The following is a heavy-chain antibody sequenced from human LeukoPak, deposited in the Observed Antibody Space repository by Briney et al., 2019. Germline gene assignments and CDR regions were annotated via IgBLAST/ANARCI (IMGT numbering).Heavy chain of an antibody. CDR3: ARAAYQLLYLDY. V-gene: IGHV3-30*02. CDR2: ISHDGLEE. D-gene: IGHD2-2*02. J-gene: IGHJ4*02. Sequence: QPGGSLRLSCAASGFTFSSYGFHWVRQAPGKGLECVAFISHDGLEEKIADSVKGRFTISRDNSKNILNLRLDSLRPEDTAVYYCARAAYQLLYLDYWGQGTLVTVSS. CDR1: GFTFSSYG.